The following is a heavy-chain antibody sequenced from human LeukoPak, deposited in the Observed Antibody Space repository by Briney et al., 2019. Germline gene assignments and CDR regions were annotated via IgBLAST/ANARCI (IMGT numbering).Heavy chain of an antibody. CDR1: GGTFTSYA. D-gene: IGHD2-2*01. CDR3: ARDWEGYCVSTSCPAFDS. CDR2: IIPVLGIP. V-gene: IGHV1-69*04. Sequence: ASVKVSCKASGGTFTSYAISWVRQAPGRGLEWMGRIIPVLGIPTYAQNFQGRLTITADKSTSTAYMELSSLRSEDTAIYYCARDWEGYCVSTSCPAFDSWGQGTLVTVSS. J-gene: IGHJ4*02.